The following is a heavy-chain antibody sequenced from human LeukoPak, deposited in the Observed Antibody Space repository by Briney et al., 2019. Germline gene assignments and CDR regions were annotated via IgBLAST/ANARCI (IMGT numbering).Heavy chain of an antibody. Sequence: SETLSLTCTVSGGSISSSSFYWGWIRQPPGKGLEWLGSVYYSGSSYYNPSLKSRVTISVDTSKNQLSLRLSSVTAADTAVYYCARLRCSSGLAFDYWGQGTLVTVSS. J-gene: IGHJ4*02. D-gene: IGHD6-19*01. CDR1: GGSISSSSFY. CDR2: VYYSGSS. CDR3: ARLRCSSGLAFDY. V-gene: IGHV4-39*01.